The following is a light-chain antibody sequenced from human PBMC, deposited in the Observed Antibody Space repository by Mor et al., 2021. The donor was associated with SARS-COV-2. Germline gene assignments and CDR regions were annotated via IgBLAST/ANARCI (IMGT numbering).Light chain of an antibody. CDR3: CSYAGSSIVV. Sequence: LVSWYQHHPCKAPKFLIYEVSKRPSGVPNRFSGSKSGNTASLIISGLQAEDEAQYYCCSYAGSSIVVFGGGTKLTVL. CDR1: L. J-gene: IGLJ3*02. V-gene: IGLV2-23*02. CDR2: EVS.